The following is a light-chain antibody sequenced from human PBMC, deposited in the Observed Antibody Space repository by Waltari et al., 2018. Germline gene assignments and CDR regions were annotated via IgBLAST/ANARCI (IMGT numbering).Light chain of an antibody. CDR2: TAS. J-gene: IGKJ2*03. V-gene: IGKV1-16*01. CDR1: QDVGTF. Sequence: DIQMTQSPSSLSASVGDRVTISCRASQDVGTFLAWFQQQPEKVPKSLIYTASNLQSGVPSRFSGIGSGTDFTLTINGLQPEDFATYYCQQYNSYPYSFGQGTRLEIK. CDR3: QQYNSYPYS.